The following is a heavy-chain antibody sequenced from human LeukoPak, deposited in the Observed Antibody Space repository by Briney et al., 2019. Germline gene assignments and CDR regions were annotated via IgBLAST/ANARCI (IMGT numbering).Heavy chain of an antibody. CDR3: ARRDYGGKHFDY. D-gene: IGHD4-23*01. J-gene: IGHJ4*02. V-gene: IGHV5-51*01. Sequence: GESLKISCKGSGYSFSSYWITWVRQMPGKGLEWMGVIYPGDSDTKYGPSFQGQVTISANKSISTAYLQWSSLKASDTAMYYCARRDYGGKHFDYWGQGTLVTVSS. CDR2: IYPGDSDT. CDR1: GYSFSSYW.